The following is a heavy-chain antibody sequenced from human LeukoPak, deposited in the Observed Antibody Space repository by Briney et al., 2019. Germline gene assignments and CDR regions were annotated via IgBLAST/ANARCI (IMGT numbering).Heavy chain of an antibody. D-gene: IGHD3-3*01. V-gene: IGHV4-59*08. J-gene: IGHJ4*02. Sequence: SETLSLTCTVSGGSISSYYWSWLRQPPGKGLEWIGYIYYSGSTNYNPSLKSRVTISVDTSKNQFSLKLSSVTAADTAVYYCAAKGDFWSGYYDYWGQGTLVTVSS. CDR1: GGSISSYY. CDR2: IYYSGST. CDR3: AAKGDFWSGYYDY.